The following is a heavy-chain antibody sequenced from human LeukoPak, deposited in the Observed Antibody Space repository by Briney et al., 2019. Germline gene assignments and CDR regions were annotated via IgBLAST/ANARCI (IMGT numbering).Heavy chain of an antibody. J-gene: IGHJ4*02. CDR3: ARDDGPYYDYVWGSYRTTDY. D-gene: IGHD3-16*02. CDR1: GGTFSSYA. V-gene: IGHV1-69*13. CDR2: IIPIFGTA. Sequence: SAKVSCKASGGTFSSYAISWVRPAPGQGLEWMGGIIPIFGTANYAQKFQGRVTITADESTSTAYMELSSLRSEDTAVYYCARDDGPYYDYVWGSYRTTDYWGQGTLVTVSS.